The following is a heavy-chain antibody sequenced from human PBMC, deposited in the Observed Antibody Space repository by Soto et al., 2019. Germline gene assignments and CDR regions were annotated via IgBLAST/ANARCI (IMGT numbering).Heavy chain of an antibody. CDR1: GGTFSSFS. CDR3: ARGNALDI. V-gene: IGHV1-69*01. Sequence: QLQLVQSGAEVNKPGSSVKVSCKATGGTFSSFSINWVRQAPGQGLEWMGGFIPIIGSSNYAQRFQGRLTITADEAPSTAYLELGSLTSEDTAVFYCARGNALDIWGQGTWVTVSS. CDR2: FIPIIGSS. J-gene: IGHJ3*02.